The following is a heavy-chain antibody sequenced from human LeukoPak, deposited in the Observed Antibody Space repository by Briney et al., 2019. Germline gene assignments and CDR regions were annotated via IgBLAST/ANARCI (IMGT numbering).Heavy chain of an antibody. CDR2: IYYSGST. V-gene: IGHV4-39*07. D-gene: IGHD6-13*01. J-gene: IGHJ4*02. CDR1: GGSISSSSYY. CDR3: ARVGHSSSWFHFES. Sequence: SETLSLTCTVSGGSISSSSYYWGWIRQPPGKGLEWIGSIYYSGSTNYNPSLKSRVTISIDTSKNQFSLRLKSVTAADTAVYYCARVGHSSSWFHFESWGQGTLVTVSS.